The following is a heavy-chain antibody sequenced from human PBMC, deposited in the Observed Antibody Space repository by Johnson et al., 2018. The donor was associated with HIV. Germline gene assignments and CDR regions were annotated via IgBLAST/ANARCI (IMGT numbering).Heavy chain of an antibody. J-gene: IGHJ3*02. D-gene: IGHD4-23*01. CDR1: GFTVSNNY. Sequence: VQLVESGGGLIQPGGSLRLSCAASGFTVSNNYMTWVRQAPGKGLEWVSFIYSAGSAYYADSVKGRFTISRDISKNTLYLQMNSLRAEDTAVYYCARGGAGGNSEGAFDIWGQGTMVTVSS. V-gene: IGHV3-53*01. CDR3: ARGGAGGNSEGAFDI. CDR2: IYSAGSA.